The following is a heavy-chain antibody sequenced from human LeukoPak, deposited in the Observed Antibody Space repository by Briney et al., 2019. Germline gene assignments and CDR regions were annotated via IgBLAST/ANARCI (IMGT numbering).Heavy chain of an antibody. J-gene: IGHJ4*02. CDR2: IGGSGGST. V-gene: IGHV3-23*01. D-gene: IGHD3-3*01. Sequence: PGGSLRLSCAASGFTFSSHAMCWVRQAPGKGLEWVSAIGGSGGSTYYADSVKGRFTISRGNSKNTLYLQMNSLRAEDTALYYCARDPGVVAFHYFDYWGQGTLVTVSS. CDR3: ARDPGVVAFHYFDY. CDR1: GFTFSSHA.